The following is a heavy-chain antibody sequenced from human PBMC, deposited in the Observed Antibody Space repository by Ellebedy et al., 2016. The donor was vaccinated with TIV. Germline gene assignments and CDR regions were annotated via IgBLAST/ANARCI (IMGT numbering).Heavy chain of an antibody. CDR1: GYTFSSYW. D-gene: IGHD6-6*01. CDR3: AALRSSSRFDY. CDR2: ISTSGSLR. V-gene: IGHV3-11*01. Sequence: GESLKISXAGSGYTFSSYWMSWIRQAPGKGLEWISHISTSGSLRYYADSVKGRFTISRDNARKSLFLQMDSLRLDDTAIYYCAALRSSSRFDYWGQGILVTASS. J-gene: IGHJ4*02.